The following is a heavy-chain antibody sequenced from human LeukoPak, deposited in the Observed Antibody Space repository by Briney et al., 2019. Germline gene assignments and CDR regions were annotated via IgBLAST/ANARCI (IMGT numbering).Heavy chain of an antibody. Sequence: PSETLSLTCTVSGGSISSSSYYWGWIRQPPGKGLEWIGSIYYSGSTYYNPSLKSRVTISVDTSKNQFSLKLSSVTAADTAVYYCARVFIAVARNWFDPWGQGTLVTVSS. D-gene: IGHD6-19*01. CDR1: GGSISSSSYY. CDR2: IYYSGST. CDR3: ARVFIAVARNWFDP. V-gene: IGHV4-39*07. J-gene: IGHJ5*02.